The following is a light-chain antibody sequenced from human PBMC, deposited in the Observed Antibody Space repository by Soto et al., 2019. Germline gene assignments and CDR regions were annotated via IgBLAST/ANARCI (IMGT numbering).Light chain of an antibody. CDR2: DVT. Sequence: QSALTQPASVSGSPGQSITISCTGTSSDVGGYNYVSWYQHHPGKAPILMIYDVTNRPSGVSNRFSCSKSGNTASLTISGLQAEDEADYYCTSYTTSSTYVVFGGGTKLTVL. V-gene: IGLV2-14*03. CDR1: SSDVGGYNY. J-gene: IGLJ2*01. CDR3: TSYTTSSTYVV.